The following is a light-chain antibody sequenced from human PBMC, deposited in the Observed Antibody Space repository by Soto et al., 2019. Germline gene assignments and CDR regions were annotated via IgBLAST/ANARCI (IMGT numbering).Light chain of an antibody. CDR1: SSDVGGYNF. Sequence: QSVLTQPPSASGSPGQSVTISCTGTSSDVGGYNFVSWYQQHPGKAPKLIIYEVTKRPSGVPDRFSGSKSGNTASLTVSGLQAEDEVHYYCSSYAGSNNRYVFGTGTKLTVL. V-gene: IGLV2-8*01. CDR3: SSYAGSNNRYV. CDR2: EVT. J-gene: IGLJ1*01.